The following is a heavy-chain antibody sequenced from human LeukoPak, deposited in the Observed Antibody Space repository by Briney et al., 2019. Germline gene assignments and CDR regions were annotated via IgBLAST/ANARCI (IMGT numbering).Heavy chain of an antibody. CDR3: ARAYSKFYYYYMDV. D-gene: IGHD4-11*01. CDR2: SNPNSGGT. CDR1: GYTFTTYA. J-gene: IGHJ6*03. Sequence: ASVKVSCKASGYTFTTYAINWVRQAPGQGLEWMGWSNPNSGGTNYAQKFQGRVTMTRDTSISTAYMELSRLRSDDTAVYYCARAYSKFYYYYMDVWGKGTTVTVSS. V-gene: IGHV1-2*02.